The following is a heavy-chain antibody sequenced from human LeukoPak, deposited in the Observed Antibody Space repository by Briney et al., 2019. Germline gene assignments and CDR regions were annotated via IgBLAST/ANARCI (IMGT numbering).Heavy chain of an antibody. J-gene: IGHJ4*02. CDR2: IIPIFGTA. Sequence: ASVKVSCKASGGTFSSYAISWVRQAPGQGLEWMGGIIPIFGTANYAQKFQGRVTITTDESTSTAYMELSSLRSEDTAVYYCASVQITIFGVVTESLYYFDYWGQGTLVTVSS. V-gene: IGHV1-69*05. CDR3: ASVQITIFGVVTESLYYFDY. D-gene: IGHD3-3*01. CDR1: GGTFSSYA.